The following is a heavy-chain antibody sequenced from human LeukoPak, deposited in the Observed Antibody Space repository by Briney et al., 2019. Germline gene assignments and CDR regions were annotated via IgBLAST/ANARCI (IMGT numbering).Heavy chain of an antibody. CDR1: GYTFTSYG. J-gene: IGHJ4*02. V-gene: IGHV1-18*01. D-gene: IGHD6-6*01. Sequence: GASVKVSCKASGYTFTSYGISWVRQAPGQGLEWMGWISAYNGNTNYAQKLQGRVTMTTDTSTSTAYMELRSLRSDDTAVYYCARVNRQLVSSIYFDYWGQGTLVTVSS. CDR2: ISAYNGNT. CDR3: ARVNRQLVSSIYFDY.